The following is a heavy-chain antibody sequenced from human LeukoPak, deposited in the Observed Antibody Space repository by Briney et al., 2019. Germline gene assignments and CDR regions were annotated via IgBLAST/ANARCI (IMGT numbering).Heavy chain of an antibody. J-gene: IGHJ5*02. CDR2: INPKSGGT. V-gene: IGHV1-2*04. CDR1: GYTFTGYY. D-gene: IGHD2-15*01. Sequence: AASVKVSCKASGYTFTGYYMHWVRQAPGQGLEWMGWINPKSGGTIYARKFQGWVTMTRDTSINTAYMEMNRLRSDDTAVYYCARGGDVVVVAGMRFNWFDPWGQGTLVTVSS. CDR3: ARGGDVVVVAGMRFNWFDP.